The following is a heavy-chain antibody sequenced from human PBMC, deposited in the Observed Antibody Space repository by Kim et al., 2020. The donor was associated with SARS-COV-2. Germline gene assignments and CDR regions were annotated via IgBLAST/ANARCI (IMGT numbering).Heavy chain of an antibody. V-gene: IGHV4-34*01. J-gene: IGHJ4*02. Sequence: SETLSLTCAVYGGSFSGYYWSWIRQPPGKGLEWIGEINHSGSTNYNPSLKSRVTISVDTSKNQFSLKLSSVTAADTAVYYCARAGYYYDSSGYSPLDYWGQGTLVTVSS. CDR1: GGSFSGYY. D-gene: IGHD3-22*01. CDR3: ARAGYYYDSSGYSPLDY. CDR2: INHSGST.